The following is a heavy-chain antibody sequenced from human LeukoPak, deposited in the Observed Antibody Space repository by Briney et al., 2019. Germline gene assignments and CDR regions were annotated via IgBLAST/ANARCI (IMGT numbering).Heavy chain of an antibody. CDR1: GYTFTSCD. J-gene: IGHJ4*02. V-gene: IGHV1-8*01. D-gene: IGHD6-19*01. Sequence: ASVKVSCKASGYTFTSCDINWVRQATGQGLEWIGWMNPNSGNTGYGQSFQGRITMTRDISIGTAYMELSNLTSEDTAIYYCTRGSSGRRDNWGKGTLVTVSA. CDR3: TRGSSGRRDN. CDR2: MNPNSGNT.